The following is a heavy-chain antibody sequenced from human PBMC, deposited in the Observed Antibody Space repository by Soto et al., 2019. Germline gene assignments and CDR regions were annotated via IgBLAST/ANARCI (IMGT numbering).Heavy chain of an antibody. CDR1: GYTFTSYG. CDR3: ARALHGRFLEWSDAFDI. J-gene: IGHJ3*02. D-gene: IGHD3-3*01. V-gene: IGHV1-18*01. Sequence: QVQLVQSGAEVKKPGASVKVSCKASGYTFTSYGISWVRQAPGQGLEWMGWISAYNGNTNYAQKLQGRVTMTTDTSTSTAYMELRSLRSDDTAVYYCARALHGRFLEWSDAFDIWGQGTMVTVSS. CDR2: ISAYNGNT.